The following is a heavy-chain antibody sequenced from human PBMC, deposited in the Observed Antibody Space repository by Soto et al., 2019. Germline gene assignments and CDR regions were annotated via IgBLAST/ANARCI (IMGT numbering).Heavy chain of an antibody. D-gene: IGHD2-8*01. Sequence: PSETLSLTCAVSGGSIRNYYLSWIRQPPGKGLEWIGYISYSGSTNYNPSFKSRVTISVDTTKNQSSPKLSSVPAADTAVYYCGREEMEDWFDLWGQGTLVTVSS. V-gene: IGHV4-59*01. CDR1: GGSIRNYY. CDR3: GREEMEDWFDL. CDR2: ISYSGST. J-gene: IGHJ5*02.